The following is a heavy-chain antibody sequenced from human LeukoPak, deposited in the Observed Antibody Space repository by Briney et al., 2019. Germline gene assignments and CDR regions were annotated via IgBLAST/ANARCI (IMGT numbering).Heavy chain of an antibody. V-gene: IGHV3-30-3*01. CDR3: ARDLWGVIDY. Sequence: GGSLRLSCAASGFTFSSYAMHWVRQAPGKGLEWVAVISYDGSNKYYADSVKGRFTISRDNSKNTLYLQMNSLRAEDTAVYYCARDLWGVIDYWGQGTLVTVSS. D-gene: IGHD3-16*02. CDR1: GFTFSSYA. CDR2: ISYDGSNK. J-gene: IGHJ4*02.